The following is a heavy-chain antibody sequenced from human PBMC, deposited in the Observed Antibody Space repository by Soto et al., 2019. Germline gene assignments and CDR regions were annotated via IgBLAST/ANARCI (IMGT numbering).Heavy chain of an antibody. Sequence: EVQLVESGGGLVQPGGSPRLSCAASGFTVSSNYMSWVRQAPGKGLEWVSVIYSGGSTYYADSVKGRFTISRDNSKNTLYLQMNSLRAEDTAVYYCANTYCSGGSCYHFDYWGQGTLVTVSS. CDR2: IYSGGST. J-gene: IGHJ4*02. D-gene: IGHD2-15*01. CDR1: GFTVSSNY. V-gene: IGHV3-66*01. CDR3: ANTYCSGGSCYHFDY.